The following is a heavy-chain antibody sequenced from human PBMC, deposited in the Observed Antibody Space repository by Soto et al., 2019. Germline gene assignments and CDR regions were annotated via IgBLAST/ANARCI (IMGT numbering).Heavy chain of an antibody. V-gene: IGHV3-53*04. CDR3: ARDWGTLVDQNYYYGMDV. Sequence: EVQLVESGGGLVQPGGSLRLSCAAGGFTVSSNYMSWVRQAPGKGLEWVSVIYSGGSTYYADSVKGRFTISRHNSKNTLYLQMNSLRAEDTAVYYCARDWGTLVDQNYYYGMDVWGQGTTVTVSS. J-gene: IGHJ6*02. D-gene: IGHD3-16*01. CDR1: GFTVSSNY. CDR2: IYSGGST.